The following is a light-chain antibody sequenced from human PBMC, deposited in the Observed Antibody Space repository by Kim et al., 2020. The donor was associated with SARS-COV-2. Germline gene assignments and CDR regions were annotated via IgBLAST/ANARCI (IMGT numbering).Light chain of an antibody. J-gene: IGLJ2*01. V-gene: IGLV2-14*01. Sequence: QSALTQPASVSGSPGQSITISCTGTSSDVGGYNYVSWYQQHPGKAPKLMIYDVSKRPSGVSNRFSGSKSGNTASLTISGRQAEDEAYYYCSSYTSSSTVVFGGGTQLTVL. CDR1: SSDVGGYNY. CDR3: SSYTSSSTVV. CDR2: DVS.